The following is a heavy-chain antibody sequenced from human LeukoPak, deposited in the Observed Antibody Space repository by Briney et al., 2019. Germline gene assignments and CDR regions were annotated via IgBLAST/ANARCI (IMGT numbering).Heavy chain of an antibody. V-gene: IGHV3-30*18. CDR2: ISYDGSNK. J-gene: IGHJ4*02. D-gene: IGHD2-15*01. Sequence: GGSLRLSCAASGFTFSNYAMHWVRQTPGKGLECMAVISYDGSNKDYADSVKGRFTISRDNSKNTLYLQMNSLTAEDTAVYYCAKTLTPYCSGGSCYSGFDYWGQGTLVTVSS. CDR3: AKTLTPYCSGGSCYSGFDY. CDR1: GFTFSNYA.